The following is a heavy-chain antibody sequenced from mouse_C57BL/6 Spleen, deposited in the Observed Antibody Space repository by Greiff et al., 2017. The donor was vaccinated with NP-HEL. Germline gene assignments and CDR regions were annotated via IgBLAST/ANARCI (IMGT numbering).Heavy chain of an antibody. CDR1: GYAFTNYL. D-gene: IGHD2-1*01. J-gene: IGHJ1*03. CDR3: ARSLYYGNWYFDV. V-gene: IGHV1-54*01. Sequence: VQLQQSGAELVRPGTSVKVSCKASGYAFTNYLIEWVKQRPGQGLEWIGVINPGSGGTNYNEKFKGKATLTADKSSSTAYMQLSSLTSEDSAVYFCARSLYYGNWYFDVWGTGTTVTVSS. CDR2: INPGSGGT.